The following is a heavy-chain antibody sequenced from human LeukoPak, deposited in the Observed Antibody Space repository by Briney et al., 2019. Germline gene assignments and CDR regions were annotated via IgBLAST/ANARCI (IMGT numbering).Heavy chain of an antibody. CDR2: INPNSGDT. CDR1: GYTFTGYY. CDR3: ASCEYCSRTGCSPFDY. D-gene: IGHD2-2*01. V-gene: IGHV1-2*02. J-gene: IGHJ4*02. Sequence: GASVKVSCKASGYTFTGYYMHWVRQAPGQGLEWMGWINPNSGDTNYAQKFQGRVTMTRDTSISTAYMELSRLRSDDTAVYYCASCEYCSRTGCSPFDYWGQGTLVTVSS.